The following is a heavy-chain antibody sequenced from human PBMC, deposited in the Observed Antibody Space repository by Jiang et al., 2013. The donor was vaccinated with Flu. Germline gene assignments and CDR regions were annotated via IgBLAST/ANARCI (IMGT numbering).Heavy chain of an antibody. J-gene: IGHJ3*02. CDR2: ISYDGSNK. CDR3: AKDLRTTVTTWAFDI. V-gene: IGHV3-30*01. D-gene: IGHD4-17*01. Sequence: RLSCAASGFTFSRYAMHWVRQAPGKGLEWVAVISYDGSNKYYADSVKGRFTISRDNSKNTLYLQMNSLRAEDTAVYYCAKDLRTTVTTWAFDIWGQGTMVTVSS. CDR1: GFTFSRYA.